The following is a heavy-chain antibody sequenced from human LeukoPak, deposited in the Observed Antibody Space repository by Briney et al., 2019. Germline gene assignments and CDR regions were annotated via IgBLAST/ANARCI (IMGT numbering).Heavy chain of an antibody. Sequence: PGGSLRLSCAASGFPFSSSAMTWVRQIPGKGLEWVSGISGSGGSTYYADSVKGRFTISRDNSKNTLNLQMNSLRVEDTAVYYCARATTLLGSGGYSQPFDYWGQGTLVTVSS. CDR1: GFPFSSSA. CDR3: ARATTLLGSGGYSQPFDY. V-gene: IGHV3-23*01. J-gene: IGHJ4*02. D-gene: IGHD3-10*01. CDR2: ISGSGGST.